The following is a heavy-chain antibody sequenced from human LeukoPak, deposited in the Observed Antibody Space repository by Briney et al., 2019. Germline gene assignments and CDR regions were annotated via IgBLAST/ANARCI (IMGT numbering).Heavy chain of an antibody. Sequence: GGSLRVSCADPGLIFVDNGMSCARQAPGEGLEWVSSINWNGVRTGYADYVKGRFNISRDNAKNTLYLQMNSLRAEDTALYYCARVGSSAYGDAFDIWGQGTMVTVSS. CDR1: GLIFVDNG. D-gene: IGHD3-22*01. J-gene: IGHJ3*02. CDR3: ARVGSSAYGDAFDI. CDR2: INWNGVRT. V-gene: IGHV3-20*04.